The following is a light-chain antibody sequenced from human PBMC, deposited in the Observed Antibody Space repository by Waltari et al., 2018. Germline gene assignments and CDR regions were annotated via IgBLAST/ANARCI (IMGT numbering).Light chain of an antibody. CDR1: QDISNY. J-gene: IGKJ3*01. CDR3: QQYDNLPV. V-gene: IGKV1-33*01. Sequence: DFQMTQSPSSLSASVGDRVTITCQASQDISNYLNWYQHKPGKAPKLLSYDASNLETGVPSRFSRSGSGTDFTFTISSLQPEDIATYYCQQYDNLPVFGPGTKVDIK. CDR2: DAS.